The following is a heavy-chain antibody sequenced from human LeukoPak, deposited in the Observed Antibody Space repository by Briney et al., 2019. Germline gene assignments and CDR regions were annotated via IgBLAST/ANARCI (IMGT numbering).Heavy chain of an antibody. CDR3: ARDKPLRIFGVVTHYFDY. CDR2: IRSSGTT. V-gene: IGHV3-49*03. J-gene: IGHJ4*02. CDR1: GFTFGTHT. D-gene: IGHD3-3*01. Sequence: PGGSLRLSCTTSGFTFGTHTMHWFRQAPGKGLQWIGFIRSSGTTQYAASVKGRFTISRDDSKSIAYLQMNSLRAEDTAVYYCARDKPLRIFGVVTHYFDYWGQGTLVTVSS.